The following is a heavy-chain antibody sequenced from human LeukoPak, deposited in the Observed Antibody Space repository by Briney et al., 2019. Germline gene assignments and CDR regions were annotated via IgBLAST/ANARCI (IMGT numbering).Heavy chain of an antibody. CDR3: ARIPASSSGAFDI. CDR1: GFTFSTYA. J-gene: IGHJ3*02. Sequence: GGSLRLSCAASGFTFSTYAMSWVRQAPGKGLEWVSAISGSGVGTYYADSVKGRFTISRDNSKNTLFLQMNSLRAEDTAIYYCARIPASSSGAFDIWGQGTMVTVSS. V-gene: IGHV3-23*01. CDR2: ISGSGVGT. D-gene: IGHD6-13*01.